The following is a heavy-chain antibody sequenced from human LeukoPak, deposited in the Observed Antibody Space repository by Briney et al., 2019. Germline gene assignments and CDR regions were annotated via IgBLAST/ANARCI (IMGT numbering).Heavy chain of an antibody. V-gene: IGHV1-18*01. CDR2: ISVYNGHT. J-gene: IGHJ5*02. CDR3: ARFCSGGGCYHNWFDP. D-gene: IGHD2-15*01. CDR1: GYTFTSYG. Sequence: ASVKVSCKASGYTFTSYGISWVRQAPGQGLEWMGWISVYNGHTKYAQKLQDRVTMTTDTATNTAYMELRSLRSDDTAVYHCARFCSGGGCYHNWFDPWGQGTLVTVSS.